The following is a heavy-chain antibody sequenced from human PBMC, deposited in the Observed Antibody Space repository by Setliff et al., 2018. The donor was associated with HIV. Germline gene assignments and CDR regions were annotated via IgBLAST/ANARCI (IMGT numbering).Heavy chain of an antibody. Sequence: GGSLRLSCAASGFTFSNYAMSWVRQAPGRGLEWVSGISGSAGTTYYADSVKGRFTISRDNSKNTLYLQMNSLRAEDTAVYYCAKTLPTLYPPHDYYFAMDVWGQGTTVTVSS. CDR2: ISGSAGTT. CDR3: AKTLPTLYPPHDYYFAMDV. J-gene: IGHJ6*02. D-gene: IGHD2-15*01. V-gene: IGHV3-23*01. CDR1: GFTFSNYA.